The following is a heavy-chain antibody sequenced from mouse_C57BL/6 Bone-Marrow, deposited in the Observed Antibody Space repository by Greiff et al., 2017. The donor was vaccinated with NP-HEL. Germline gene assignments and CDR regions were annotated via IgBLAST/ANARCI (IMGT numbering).Heavy chain of an antibody. Sequence: EVKLVESGGGLVQPGGSLKLSCAASGFTFSDYYMYWVRQTPEKRLEWVAYISNGGGSTYYPDTVKGRFTISRDNAKNTLYLQMSRLKSEDTAMYYCARQGPLTVVDYWGQGTTLTVSS. V-gene: IGHV5-12*01. J-gene: IGHJ2*01. CDR1: GFTFSDYY. CDR2: ISNGGGST. D-gene: IGHD1-1*01. CDR3: ARQGPLTVVDY.